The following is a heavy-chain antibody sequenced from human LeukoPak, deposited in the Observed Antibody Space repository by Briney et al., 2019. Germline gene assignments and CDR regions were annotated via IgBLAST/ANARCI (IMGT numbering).Heavy chain of an antibody. J-gene: IGHJ4*02. CDR1: GFTFSAYE. Sequence: GGSLRLSCAASGFTFSAYEMNWVRQAPGKGLEWLSYISGSGDTIYYAESVKGRFTISRDNAKNSLYLQMSSLRAEDTAVYYCARALGSYYYDSSGYYYQGYWGQGTLVTVSS. V-gene: IGHV3-48*03. CDR2: ISGSGDTI. CDR3: ARALGSYYYDSSGYYYQGY. D-gene: IGHD3-22*01.